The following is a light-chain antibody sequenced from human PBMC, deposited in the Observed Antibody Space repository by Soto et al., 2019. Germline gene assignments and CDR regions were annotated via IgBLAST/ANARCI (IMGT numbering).Light chain of an antibody. CDR1: QSFSSSY. CDR2: GAF. J-gene: IGKJ4*01. V-gene: IGKV3D-20*02. Sequence: IVLTQSPGTLSLSPGERATLSCRASQSFSSSYLAWYQQKPGQPPRLLIYGAFNRAAGIPARFSGSGSGTDFTLTISSLEPEDFAVYYCQQRSNWPALTFGGGTKVDI. CDR3: QQRSNWPALT.